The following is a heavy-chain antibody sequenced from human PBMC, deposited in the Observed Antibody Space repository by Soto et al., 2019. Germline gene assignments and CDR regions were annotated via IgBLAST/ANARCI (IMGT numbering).Heavy chain of an antibody. D-gene: IGHD6-19*01. Sequence: EVQLVESGGGLVQPGGSLRLSCAASGFTFSSYWMSWVRQAPGKGLEWVANIKQDGSEKYYVDSVKGRFTISRDNDKNSLYLQMNSLRAEDTAVYYCARGSRAVPGADAFDIWGQGTMVTVSS. CDR3: ARGSRAVPGADAFDI. V-gene: IGHV3-7*03. CDR2: IKQDGSEK. J-gene: IGHJ3*02. CDR1: GFTFSSYW.